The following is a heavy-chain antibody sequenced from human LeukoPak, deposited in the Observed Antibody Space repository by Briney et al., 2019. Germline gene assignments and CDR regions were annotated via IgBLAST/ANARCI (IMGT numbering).Heavy chain of an antibody. J-gene: IGHJ4*02. Sequence: SETLSLTCAVYGGSFSGYYWSWIRQPPGKGLEWIGEINHSGSTNYNPSLKSRVTISVDTSKNQFSLKLSSVTAADTAVYYCARVPFDYWGQGTLVTVSS. CDR1: GGSFSGYY. V-gene: IGHV4-34*01. CDR3: ARVPFDY. CDR2: INHSGST.